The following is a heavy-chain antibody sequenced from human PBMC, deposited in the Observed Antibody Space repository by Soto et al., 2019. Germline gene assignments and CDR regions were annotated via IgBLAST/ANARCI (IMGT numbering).Heavy chain of an antibody. CDR2: IYYSGST. J-gene: IGHJ5*02. Sequence: SETLSLTCTVSGDSVSSGGNYWSWIRQHPGKGLEWIGYIYYSGSTYYNPSLKSRVTISVDTSKNQFSLKLSSVTAADTAVYYCARVATPYYDFWSGYYHWFDPWGQGTLVTVSS. V-gene: IGHV4-31*03. CDR1: GDSVSSGGNY. D-gene: IGHD3-3*01. CDR3: ARVATPYYDFWSGYYHWFDP.